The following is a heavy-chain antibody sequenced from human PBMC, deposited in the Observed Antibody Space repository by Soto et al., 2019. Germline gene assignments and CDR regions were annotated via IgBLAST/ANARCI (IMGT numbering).Heavy chain of an antibody. V-gene: IGHV2-70*01. D-gene: IGHD4-17*01. Sequence: SGPTLVNPTQTLTLTCTFSGFSLSTSGMCVSWIRQPPGKAPEWLALIDWDDDKYYSTSLKTRLTISKDTSKNQVVLTMTNMDPVDTATYYCARITTVTNALDYWGQGTLVTVSS. J-gene: IGHJ4*02. CDR1: GFSLSTSGMC. CDR2: IDWDDDK. CDR3: ARITTVTNALDY.